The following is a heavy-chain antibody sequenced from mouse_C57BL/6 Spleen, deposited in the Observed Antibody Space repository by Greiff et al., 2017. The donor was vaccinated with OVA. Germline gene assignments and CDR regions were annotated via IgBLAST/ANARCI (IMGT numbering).Heavy chain of an antibody. D-gene: IGHD2-3*01. Sequence: QVQLQQSGAELARPGASVKLSCKASGYTFTSYGISWVKQRTGQGLEWIGEIYPRSGNTYYNEKFKGKATLTADKSSSTAYMELRSLTSEDAAVYFCAREGDGYYFAYWGQGTLVTVSA. CDR3: AREGDGYYFAY. CDR2: IYPRSGNT. J-gene: IGHJ3*01. V-gene: IGHV1-81*01. CDR1: GYTFTSYG.